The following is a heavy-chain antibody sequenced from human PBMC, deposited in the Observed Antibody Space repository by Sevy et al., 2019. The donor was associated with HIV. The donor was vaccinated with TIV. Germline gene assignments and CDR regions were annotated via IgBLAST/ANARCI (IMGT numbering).Heavy chain of an antibody. D-gene: IGHD6-6*01. Sequence: GGSLRLSCAASGFTFSSYGMHWVRQAPGKGLEWVAVISYDGSNKYYADSVKGQFTISRDNSKNTLYLQMNSLRAEDTAVYYCAKGESGYSSSSVDYWGQRTLVTVSS. V-gene: IGHV3-30*18. CDR3: AKGESGYSSSSVDY. J-gene: IGHJ4*02. CDR1: GFTFSSYG. CDR2: ISYDGSNK.